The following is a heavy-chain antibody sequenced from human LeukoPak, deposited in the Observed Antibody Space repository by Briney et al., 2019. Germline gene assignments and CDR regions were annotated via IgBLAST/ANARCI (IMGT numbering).Heavy chain of an antibody. V-gene: IGHV3-23*01. CDR3: ARGSPYTIFGVVKQFDP. CDR2: ISGSGGST. Sequence: GGSLRLSCAASGFTFSSYAMSWVRQAPGKGLEWVSAISGSGGSTYYADSVKGRFTISRDNSKNTLYLQMNSLRAEDTAVYYCARGSPYTIFGVVKQFDPWGQGTLVTVSS. CDR1: GFTFSSYA. D-gene: IGHD3-3*01. J-gene: IGHJ5*02.